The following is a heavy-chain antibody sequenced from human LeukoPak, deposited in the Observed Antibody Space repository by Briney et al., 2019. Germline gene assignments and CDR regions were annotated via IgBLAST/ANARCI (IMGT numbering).Heavy chain of an antibody. CDR3: ARGPRRGGADGMDV. CDR1: GGSISSSSYY. D-gene: IGHD6-25*01. Sequence: PSETLSLTCTVSGGSISSSSYYWGWIRQPPGKGLEWIGSIYYSGSTYYNPSLKSRVTISVDTSKNQFSLKLSSVTAADTAVYYCARGPRRGGADGMDVWGQGTTVTVSS. J-gene: IGHJ6*02. CDR2: IYYSGST. V-gene: IGHV4-39*01.